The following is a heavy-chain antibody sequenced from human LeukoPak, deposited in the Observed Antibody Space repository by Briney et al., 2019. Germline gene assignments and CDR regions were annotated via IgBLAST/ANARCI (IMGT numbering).Heavy chain of an antibody. J-gene: IGHJ4*02. CDR3: ARWGSGYYYAEYYFDY. D-gene: IGHD3-22*01. Sequence: ASVKVSCKASGYTFTGYYMHWVRQAPGQGLEWMGWINPNSGGTNYAQKLQGRVTMTTDTSTSTAYMELRSLRSDDTAVYYCARWGSGYYYAEYYFDYWGQGTLVTVSS. V-gene: IGHV1-2*02. CDR1: GYTFTGYY. CDR2: INPNSGGT.